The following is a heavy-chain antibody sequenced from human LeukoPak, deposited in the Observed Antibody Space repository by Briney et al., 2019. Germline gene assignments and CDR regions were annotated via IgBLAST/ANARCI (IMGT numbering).Heavy chain of an antibody. Sequence: ASVKVSCKVSGYTLTELSMHWVRQAPGKGLEWMGGFDSEDGETIYAQKFQGGLTMTEDTSTDTAYMELSSLRSEDTAVYYCATSKLEQIDWHGYYYGMDVWGQGTTVTVSS. CDR3: ATSKLEQIDWHGYYYGMDV. CDR1: GYTLTELS. V-gene: IGHV1-24*01. J-gene: IGHJ6*02. D-gene: IGHD1/OR15-1a*01. CDR2: FDSEDGET.